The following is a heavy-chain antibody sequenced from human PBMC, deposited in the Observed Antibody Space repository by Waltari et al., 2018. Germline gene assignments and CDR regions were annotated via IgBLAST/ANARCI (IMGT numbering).Heavy chain of an antibody. J-gene: IGHJ4*02. CDR3: ARVADYYGSGSFFDY. CDR1: GGTFSSYA. D-gene: IGHD3-10*01. Sequence: QVQLVQSGAEVKKPGSSVKVSCTASGGTFSSYAITWVRQAPGQGLEWMGGIIPIVGTANYAQQCQGRVTITTDECTSTAYRELSSLRSEETAVYYCARVADYYGSGSFFDYWGQGTRVTVSS. CDR2: IIPIVGTA. V-gene: IGHV1-69*05.